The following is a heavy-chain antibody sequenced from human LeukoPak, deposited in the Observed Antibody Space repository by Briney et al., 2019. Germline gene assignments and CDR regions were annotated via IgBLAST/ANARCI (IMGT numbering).Heavy chain of an antibody. CDR3: ARAGIVLMVYAIFDY. CDR1: GFTVSSNY. CDR2: IYSGGST. V-gene: IGHV3-53*05. Sequence: PGGSLRLSCAASGFTVSSNYMSWVRQAPGKGLEWVSVIYSGGSTYCADSVKGRFTISRDNSKNTLYLQMNSLRAEDTAVYYCARAGIVLMVYAIFDYWGQGTLVTVSS. J-gene: IGHJ4*02. D-gene: IGHD2-8*01.